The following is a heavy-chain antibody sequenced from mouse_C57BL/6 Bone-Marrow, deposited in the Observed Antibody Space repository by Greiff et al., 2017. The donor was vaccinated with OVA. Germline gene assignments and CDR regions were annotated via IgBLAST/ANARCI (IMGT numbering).Heavy chain of an antibody. CDR3: TSYGSSFRWYFDV. J-gene: IGHJ1*03. Sequence: VQLQQSGAELVRPGASVKLSCTASGFNIKDDYMHWVKQRPEQGLEWIGWIDPENGDTEYASKFQGKATITADTSSNTANLQLSSLTSEDAAVYYCTSYGSSFRWYFDVWGTGTTVTVSS. V-gene: IGHV14-4*01. CDR2: IDPENGDT. D-gene: IGHD1-1*01. CDR1: GFNIKDDY.